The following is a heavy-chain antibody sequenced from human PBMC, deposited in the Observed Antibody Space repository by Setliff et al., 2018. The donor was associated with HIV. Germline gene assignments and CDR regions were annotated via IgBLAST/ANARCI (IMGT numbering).Heavy chain of an antibody. CDR1: GASFSDYY. CDR2: INHSGST. CDR3: ARGRAETYYDFWGGYSNWFDP. D-gene: IGHD3-3*01. Sequence: PSETLSLTCAVYGASFSDYYWSWVRQPPGKGLEWIGEINHSGSTNYNPSLKSRVTISVDTSKNQFSLKLSSVTAADTAVFYCARGRAETYYDFWGGYSNWFDPWGQGTLVTVSS. V-gene: IGHV4-34*01. J-gene: IGHJ5*02.